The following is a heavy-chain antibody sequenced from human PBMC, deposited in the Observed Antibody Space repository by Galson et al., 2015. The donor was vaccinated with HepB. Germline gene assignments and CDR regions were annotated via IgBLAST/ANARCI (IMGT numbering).Heavy chain of an antibody. V-gene: IGHV1-18*01. J-gene: IGHJ5*02. D-gene: IGHD4-17*01. CDR1: GYTFTSYG. CDR2: ISAYNGNT. Sequence: SVKVSCKASGYTFTSYGISWVRQAPGQGLEWMGWISAYNGNTNYAQKLQGRVTMTTDTSTSTAYMELRSLRSDDTAVYYCARDFEHDYGDYVSWFDPWGQGTLVTVSS. CDR3: ARDFEHDYGDYVSWFDP.